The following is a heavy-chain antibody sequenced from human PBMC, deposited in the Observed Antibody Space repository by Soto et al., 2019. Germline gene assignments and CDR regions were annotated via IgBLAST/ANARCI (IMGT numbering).Heavy chain of an antibody. CDR2: ISYDGSNK. Sequence: QVQLVESGGGVVQPGRSLRLSCAASGFTFSSYAMHWVRQAPGKGLEWVAVISYDGSNKYYADSVKGRFTISRDNSKXXXXXXXXXXXXXXXXXXXXXXXXSSSSTFDIWGQGTMVTVSS. V-gene: IGHV3-30-3*01. CDR1: GFTFSSYA. D-gene: IGHD6-6*01. CDR3: XXXXSSSSTFDI. J-gene: IGHJ3*02.